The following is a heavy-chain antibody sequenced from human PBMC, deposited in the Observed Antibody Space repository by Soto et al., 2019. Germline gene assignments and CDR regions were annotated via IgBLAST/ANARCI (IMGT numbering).Heavy chain of an antibody. Sequence: QLQLQESGPGLVKPSETLSLTCTVSGGSISSSSYYWGWIRQPPGKGLEWIGSIYYSGSTYYNPSLKSRVTISVDTSKNQFSLKLRSVTAADTAVYYCASRDSSGWYLDAFDIWGQGTMVTVSS. D-gene: IGHD6-19*01. CDR3: ASRDSSGWYLDAFDI. CDR2: IYYSGST. CDR1: GGSISSSSYY. J-gene: IGHJ3*02. V-gene: IGHV4-39*01.